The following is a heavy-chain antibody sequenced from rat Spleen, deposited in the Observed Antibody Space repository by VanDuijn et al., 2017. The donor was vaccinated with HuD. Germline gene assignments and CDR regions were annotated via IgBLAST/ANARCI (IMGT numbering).Heavy chain of an antibody. CDR3: AKRGWYYFDY. CDR2: ISSDGGVT. Sequence: EVQLVESGGGLVQPGRSLKLSCAASGFTFSDYDMAWVRQAPSKGLDWIASISSDGGVTYYRDSVKGRFTISRDNAKSTLYLQMDSLRSEDTATYYCAKRGWYYFDYWGQGVMVTVSS. J-gene: IGHJ2*01. CDR1: GFTFSDYD. V-gene: IGHV5-25*01.